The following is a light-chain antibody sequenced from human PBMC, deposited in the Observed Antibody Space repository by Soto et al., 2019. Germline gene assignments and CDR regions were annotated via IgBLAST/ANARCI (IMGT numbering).Light chain of an antibody. V-gene: IGKV3-20*01. CDR2: DAS. Sequence: DIVLTQSPGTLSLSPGERATLSCRASQSVRGTSLAWYQQKPGQAPRLLIYDASSRATGIPDRFSGGGSGTDFTLTISRLEPEDFAVYYCQHYGSSPPIIFGQGTRLEIK. CDR1: QSVRGTS. J-gene: IGKJ5*01. CDR3: QHYGSSPPII.